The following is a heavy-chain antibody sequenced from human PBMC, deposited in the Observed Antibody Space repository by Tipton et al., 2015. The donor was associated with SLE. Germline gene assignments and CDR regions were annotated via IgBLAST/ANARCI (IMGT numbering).Heavy chain of an antibody. CDR3: ARPGYSGSYYDLGALDI. D-gene: IGHD1-26*01. J-gene: IGHJ3*02. Sequence: TLSLTCTVSGGSISSYYWSWIRQPPGKGLEWIGYIYYSGSTNYNPSLKSRVTISVDTSKNQFSLQLSSVTAADTAVYYCARPGYSGSYYDLGALDIWGQGRLVTVSS. CDR1: GGSISSYY. CDR2: IYYSGST. V-gene: IGHV4-59*01.